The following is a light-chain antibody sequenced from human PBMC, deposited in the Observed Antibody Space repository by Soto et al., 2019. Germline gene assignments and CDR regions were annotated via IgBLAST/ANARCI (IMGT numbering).Light chain of an antibody. CDR1: QSVSSSY. CDR2: GTS. Sequence: EIELTQSPGTLSLSPGERATLSCRASQSVSSSYLAWYQQKPGQAPRLLIYGTSGRATGIPDRFSGSGSGTDFPLTISRLEPEDFAVYYCQQYGSSITFGQGTRLEIK. V-gene: IGKV3-20*01. CDR3: QQYGSSIT. J-gene: IGKJ5*01.